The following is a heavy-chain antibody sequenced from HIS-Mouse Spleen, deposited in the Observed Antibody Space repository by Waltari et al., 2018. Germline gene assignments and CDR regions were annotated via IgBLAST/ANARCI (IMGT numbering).Heavy chain of an antibody. Sequence: QLQLQESGPGLVKPSETLSLTCTVSGGSISSSSYYWGWIRQPPGKGLEWIGSIYYSGSTYYNPPLKSRVTISVDTSKNQFSLKLSSVTAADTAVYYCARKRTASGWFDPWGQGTLVTVSS. J-gene: IGHJ5*02. CDR2: IYYSGST. CDR3: ARKRTASGWFDP. CDR1: GGSISSSSYY. D-gene: IGHD2-21*02. V-gene: IGHV4-39*01.